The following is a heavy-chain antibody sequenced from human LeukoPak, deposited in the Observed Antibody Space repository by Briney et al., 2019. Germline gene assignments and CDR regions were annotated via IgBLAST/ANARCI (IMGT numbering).Heavy chain of an antibody. D-gene: IGHD3-10*01. CDR3: STDPRLLRH. V-gene: IGHV3-11*05. Sequence: GGSLRLSCAASGFTVTNYGMVWIRQAPGKGLELVSYISGSSTDTNYADSVKGRFTISRDNAKNSLYLQMNSLRAEDTAVYYCSTDPRLLRHWGQGTLVTVSS. J-gene: IGHJ4*02. CDR2: ISGSSTDT. CDR1: GFTVTNYG.